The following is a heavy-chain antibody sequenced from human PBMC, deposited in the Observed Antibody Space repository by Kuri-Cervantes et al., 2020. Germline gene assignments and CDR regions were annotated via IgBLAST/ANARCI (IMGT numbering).Heavy chain of an antibody. CDR2: IYYNVST. CDR1: AGSISTYY. CDR3: ARSITSFVVDPASMGVYYYYYMDV. Sequence: SETLSLTCTVSAGSISTYYWSWIRQPPGKGLEYIDYIYYNVSTNYNPALKSRVTISVDSSKKQFSLKLTSVTAADTAVYYCARSITSFVVDPASMGVYYYYYMDVWGKGTTVTVSS. D-gene: IGHD2-2*01. V-gene: IGHV4-59*12. J-gene: IGHJ6*03.